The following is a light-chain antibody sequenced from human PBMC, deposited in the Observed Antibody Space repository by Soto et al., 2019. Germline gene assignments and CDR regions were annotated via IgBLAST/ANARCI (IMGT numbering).Light chain of an antibody. J-gene: IGKJ2*01. CDR3: QQYYTTPYT. CDR1: QSVLYSSNNKNY. V-gene: IGKV4-1*01. CDR2: WAS. Sequence: DIVMTQSPDSLAVSLGERATINCKSSQSVLYSSNNKNYLAWYQQKPGQPPKLLIYWASTREFGVPDRFSGSGSGTDFTLTISSLQAEDVAVYYCQQYYTTPYTVGQGTKLEIK.